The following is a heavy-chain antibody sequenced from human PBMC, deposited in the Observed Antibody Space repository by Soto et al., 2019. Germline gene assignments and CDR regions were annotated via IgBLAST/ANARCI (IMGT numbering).Heavy chain of an antibody. Sequence: GGSLRLSCAASGFTFSSYAMSWVRQAPGKGLEWVSAISGSGGSTYYADSVKGRFTISRDNSKNTLYLQMNRLRAEDTAVYYCAKDILTGYSLPYYFDYWGQGTLVTVSS. V-gene: IGHV3-23*01. D-gene: IGHD3-9*01. J-gene: IGHJ4*02. CDR2: ISGSGGST. CDR3: AKDILTGYSLPYYFDY. CDR1: GFTFSSYA.